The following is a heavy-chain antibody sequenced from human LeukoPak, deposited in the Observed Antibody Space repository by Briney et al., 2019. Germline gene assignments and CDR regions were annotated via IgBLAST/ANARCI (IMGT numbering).Heavy chain of an antibody. Sequence: GGSLRLSCAASGFTFSTYAMSWVRQIPGKGLEGVSYISSSGRAIYYPDSVKGRFAISRDNAKNSLYLQMNSLRVEDTAVYYCATTVSHGFDYWGQGTLVTVSS. D-gene: IGHD4-17*01. J-gene: IGHJ4*02. V-gene: IGHV3-11*01. CDR2: ISSSGRAI. CDR3: ATTVSHGFDY. CDR1: GFTFSTYA.